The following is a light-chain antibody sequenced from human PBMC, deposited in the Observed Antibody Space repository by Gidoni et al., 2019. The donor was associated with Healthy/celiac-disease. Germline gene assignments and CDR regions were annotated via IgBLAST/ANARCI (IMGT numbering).Light chain of an antibody. CDR1: QSISSY. Sequence: DIQMPQSPSSLSASVGDRVTITCRASQSISSYLNWYQQKPGKAPKLLIYAASSLQSGVPSRFSGSGSGTDFTLTISSLQPEGFATYYCQQSYSTLWTFGQGTKVEIK. CDR2: AAS. J-gene: IGKJ1*01. V-gene: IGKV1-39*01. CDR3: QQSYSTLWT.